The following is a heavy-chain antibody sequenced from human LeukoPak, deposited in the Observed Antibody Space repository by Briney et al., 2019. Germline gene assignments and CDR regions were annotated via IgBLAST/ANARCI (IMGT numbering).Heavy chain of an antibody. J-gene: IGHJ4*02. Sequence: GASVKVSCKASGYTFTGYYMHWVRQAPGQGLEWMGWINPNSGGTNYAQKFQDGVTVTRDTSITTAYMDMSRLRSDDTAVYYCAKAGGYSGYDPRVLFDYWGQGTLVTVSS. CDR3: AKAGGYSGYDPRVLFDY. D-gene: IGHD5-12*01. CDR2: INPNSGGT. V-gene: IGHV1-2*02. CDR1: GYTFTGYY.